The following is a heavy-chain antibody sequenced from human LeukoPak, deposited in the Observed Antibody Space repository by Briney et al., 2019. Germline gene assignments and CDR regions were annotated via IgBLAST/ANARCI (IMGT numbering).Heavy chain of an antibody. CDR2: IIPIFGTA. J-gene: IGHJ3*02. Sequence: ASVKVSCKASGGTFSSYAISWVRQAPGQGLEWMGGIIPIFGTANYAQKFQGRVTITTDESTSTAYMELSSLRSEDTAVYYCARGIHDPLDAFDIWGQGTMVTVSS. CDR1: GGTFSSYA. V-gene: IGHV1-69*05. CDR3: ARGIHDPLDAFDI.